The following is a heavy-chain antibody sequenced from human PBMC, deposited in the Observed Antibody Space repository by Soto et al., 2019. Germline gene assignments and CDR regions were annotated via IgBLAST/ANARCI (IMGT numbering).Heavy chain of an antibody. D-gene: IGHD3-22*01. CDR2: ISAYNGNT. CDR1: GYPFTSFG. V-gene: IGHV1-18*01. CDR3: ARDYFDGSGYYSVRPLDS. J-gene: IGHJ4*02. Sequence: EASVKVSCKASGYPFTSFGIRWLRQAPGQGLEWVGWISAYNGNTDYAQKFLGRVTMTTDTSTSTAYMELRSLRSDDTAVYYCARDYFDGSGYYSVRPLDSWGQGTLVTVSS.